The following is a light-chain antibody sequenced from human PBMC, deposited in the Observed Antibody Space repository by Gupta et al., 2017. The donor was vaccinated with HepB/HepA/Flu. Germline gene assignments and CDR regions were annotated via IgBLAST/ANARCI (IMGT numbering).Light chain of an antibody. CDR3: QQRDNTPWT. CDR2: AAS. CDR1: QSVRNY. V-gene: IGKV1-39*01. Sequence: DIQMTQSPSSLSASVGDRVTITCRASQSVRNYLNWYQQKPGKAPNLLIYAASSLQSGVPSRVSGSGSGTDFTLTISRLQPEDFATYYCQQRDNTPWTFGQGTKVEIK. J-gene: IGKJ1*01.